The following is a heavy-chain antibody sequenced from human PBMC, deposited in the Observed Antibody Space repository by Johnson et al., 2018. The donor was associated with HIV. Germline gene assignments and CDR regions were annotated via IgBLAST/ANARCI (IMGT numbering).Heavy chain of an antibody. CDR1: GFTFTNAW. V-gene: IGHV3-15*01. J-gene: IGHJ3*02. CDR2: IKSKTDGGTT. D-gene: IGHD6-13*01. Sequence: VQLVESGGGLVKPGGSLRLSCAASGFTFTNAWMSWVRQAPGKGLEWVGRIKSKTDGGTTDYAAPVKGRFTISRDDSKNTLYLQMNSLKTEDTAVYYCTTYSIIHAFDIWGQGTMVTVSS. CDR3: TTYSIIHAFDI.